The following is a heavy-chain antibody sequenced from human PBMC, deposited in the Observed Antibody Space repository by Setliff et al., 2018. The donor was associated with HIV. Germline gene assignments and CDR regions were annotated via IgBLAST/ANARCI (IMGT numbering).Heavy chain of an antibody. J-gene: IGHJ4*02. CDR3: ARGLSFYDPGGFDY. D-gene: IGHD3-22*01. CDR2: IYTSGST. Sequence: PSETLSLTCTVSGGPISSYYWSWMRQPPGKGLEWIGYIYTSGSTNYNPSLKSRVTISVDTSKNQFSLKLSSVTAADTAVYYCARGLSFYDPGGFDYWGQGTLVTVSS. CDR1: GGPISSYY. V-gene: IGHV4-4*09.